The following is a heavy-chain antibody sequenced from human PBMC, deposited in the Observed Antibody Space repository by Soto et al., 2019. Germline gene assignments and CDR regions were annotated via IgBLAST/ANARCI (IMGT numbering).Heavy chain of an antibody. CDR2: IIPIFGTA. V-gene: IGHV1-69*13. CDR3: ARGSGYYYWDDY. D-gene: IGHD3-22*01. Sequence: GASVKVSCKSSGGTFSSYAISCVRQAPGQGLEWMGGIIPIFGTANYAQKFQGRVTITADESTGTAYMELSSLRSEDTAVYYCARGSGYYYWDDYWGQGTLVTVS. J-gene: IGHJ4*02. CDR1: GGTFSSYA.